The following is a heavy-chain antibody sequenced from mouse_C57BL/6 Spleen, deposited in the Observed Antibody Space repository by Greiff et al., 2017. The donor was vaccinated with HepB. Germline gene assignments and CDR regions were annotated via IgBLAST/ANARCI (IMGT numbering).Heavy chain of an antibody. CDR2: IYPGNSDT. Sequence: EVQLQQSGTVLARPGASVKMSCKTSGYTFTSYWMHWVKQRPGQGLEWIGAIYPGNSDTSYNQKFKGKAKLTAVTSASTAYMELSSLTNEDSAVYYCTIHYGSSYFDYWGQGTTLTVSS. CDR1: GYTFTSYW. D-gene: IGHD1-1*01. J-gene: IGHJ2*01. V-gene: IGHV1-5*01. CDR3: TIHYGSSYFDY.